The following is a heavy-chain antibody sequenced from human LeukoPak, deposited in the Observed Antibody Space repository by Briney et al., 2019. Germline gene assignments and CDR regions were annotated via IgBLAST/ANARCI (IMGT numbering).Heavy chain of an antibody. CDR1: GYTFTGYY. D-gene: IGHD5-18*01. J-gene: IGHJ6*02. V-gene: IGHV1-2*06. CDR3: AREFDGAAAWMQLWLRVVGRSGVDV. Sequence: ASVKVSCKASGYTFTGYYMHWVRQAPGQGLEWMGRINPNSGGTNYAQKFQGRVTMTRDTSISTAYMELSRLRSDDTAVYYCAREFDGAAAWMQLWLRVVGRSGVDVWGQGTTVTVSS. CDR2: INPNSGGT.